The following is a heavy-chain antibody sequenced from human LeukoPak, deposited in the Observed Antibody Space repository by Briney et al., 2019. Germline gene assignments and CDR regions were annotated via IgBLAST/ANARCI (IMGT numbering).Heavy chain of an antibody. J-gene: IGHJ3*02. V-gene: IGHV4-39*07. CDR2: IYYSGST. CDR1: GGSISSSSYY. Sequence: SETLSLTCTVSGGSISSSSYYWGWIRQPPGKGLEWIGSIYYSGSTYYNPSLKSRVTISVDTSKNQFSLKLSSVTAADTAVYYCARGATPDAFDIWGQGTMVTVSS. CDR3: ARGATPDAFDI.